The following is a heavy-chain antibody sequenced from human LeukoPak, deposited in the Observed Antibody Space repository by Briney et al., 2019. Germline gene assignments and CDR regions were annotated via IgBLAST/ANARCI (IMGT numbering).Heavy chain of an antibody. V-gene: IGHV4-34*01. J-gene: IGHJ6*02. CDR3: ARTTPYYYYYGMDV. D-gene: IGHD1-1*01. CDR2: INHSGST. CDR1: GGSFSGYY. Sequence: SETLSLTCAVYGGSFSGYYWSWIRQPPGKGLEWIGEINHSGSTNYNPSLKSRVTISVDTSKNQFSLKLSSVTAADTAVYYCARTTPYYYYYGMDVWGQGTTVTVSS.